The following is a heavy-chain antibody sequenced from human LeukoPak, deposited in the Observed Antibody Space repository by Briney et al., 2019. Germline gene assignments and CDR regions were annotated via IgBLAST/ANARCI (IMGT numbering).Heavy chain of an antibody. CDR3: ARVDSTTPLELDY. D-gene: IGHD3-22*01. Sequence: GASVTVSRKASGYTFSNYDMNWVRQAPGQGLEGMGMITPSGGISYAQKLQGRVTMTWDMTTHTVYMELSSLRAEDTAEHYCARVDSTTPLELDYWGQGTLVTVAS. J-gene: IGHJ4*02. V-gene: IGHV1-46*01. CDR1: GYTFSNYD. CDR2: ITPSGGI.